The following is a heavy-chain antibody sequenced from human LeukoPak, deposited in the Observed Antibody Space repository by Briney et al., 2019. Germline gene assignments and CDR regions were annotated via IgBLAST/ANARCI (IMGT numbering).Heavy chain of an antibody. Sequence: GGSLRLSCAASRFSFSAYPMGWVRRAPGKGLEWVSGISASGDVTFHADPVKGRFTISRDNSKNTLYLQMNSLRAEDTAEYYCARLTYYYYYGMDVWGQGTTVTVSS. CDR2: ISASGDVT. CDR1: RFSFSAYP. J-gene: IGHJ6*02. CDR3: ARLTYYYYYGMDV. D-gene: IGHD2-21*02. V-gene: IGHV3-23*01.